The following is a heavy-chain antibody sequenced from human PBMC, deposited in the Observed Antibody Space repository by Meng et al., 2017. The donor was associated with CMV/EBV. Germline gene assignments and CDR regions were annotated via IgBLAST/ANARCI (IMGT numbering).Heavy chain of an antibody. CDR1: GGSISSSSYY. D-gene: IGHD3-3*01. CDR2: IYYSGST. J-gene: IGHJ4*02. CDR3: ARVLYYDETCLDY. Sequence: QLQLQESGPGRVKPSETLSPTCTVSGGSISSSSYYRGWIRQPPGKGLEWIGSIYYSGSTYYNPSLKGRVSISVATSKYHFTLKLSSATAADTAVYSCARVLYYDETCLDYWGQGTLVTVSS. V-gene: IGHV4-39*07.